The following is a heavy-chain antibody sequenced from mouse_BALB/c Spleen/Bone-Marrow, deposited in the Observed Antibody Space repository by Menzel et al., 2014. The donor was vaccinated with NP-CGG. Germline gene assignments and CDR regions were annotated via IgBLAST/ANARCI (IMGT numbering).Heavy chain of an antibody. V-gene: IGHV5-6-4*01. CDR1: GFTFSSYT. J-gene: IGHJ4*01. CDR3: TRDLYDGYSYYAMDY. Sequence: EVQVVESGGGLVKPGGSLKLSCAASGFTFSSYTMSWVRQTPETRLEWVATITSVGVYTYYPDSVKGRFTISRDNAKNTLYLQMSSLKSEDTAMYYCTRDLYDGYSYYAMDYWGQGTSVTVSS. CDR2: ITSVGVYT. D-gene: IGHD2-3*01.